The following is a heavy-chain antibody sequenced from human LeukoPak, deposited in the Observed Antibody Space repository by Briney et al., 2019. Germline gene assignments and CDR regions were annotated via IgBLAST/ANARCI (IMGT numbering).Heavy chain of an antibody. J-gene: IGHJ4*02. CDR3: AKDIGGGPRLWWSFDC. CDR1: GFTFDDYA. Sequence: GGSLRLSCAASGFTFDDYAMHWVRQAPGKGLEWVSLISGDGGSTYYADSVKGRFTISRDNSKNPLYLQMNSLRTEDTALYYCAKDIGGGPRLWWSFDCWGQGTLVTVSS. V-gene: IGHV3-43*02. D-gene: IGHD4/OR15-4a*01. CDR2: ISGDGGST.